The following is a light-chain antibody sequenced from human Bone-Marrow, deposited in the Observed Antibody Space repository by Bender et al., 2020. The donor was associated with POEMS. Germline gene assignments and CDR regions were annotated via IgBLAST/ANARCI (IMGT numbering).Light chain of an antibody. CDR3: CSYAGKNTFV. Sequence: QSALTQPASVSGSPKQSITISCTGTSSDIGAFNYVSWYQHSPGKAPTLLIYENKRRPSGVSNRFSGSKSGNTASLTISGLQAEDEAEYYCCSYAGKNTFVFGTGTQVTIL. V-gene: IGLV2-23*01. CDR1: SSDIGAFNY. CDR2: ENK. J-gene: IGLJ1*01.